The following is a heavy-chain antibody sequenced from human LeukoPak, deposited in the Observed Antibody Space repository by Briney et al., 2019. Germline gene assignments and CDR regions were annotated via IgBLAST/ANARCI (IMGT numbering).Heavy chain of an antibody. CDR1: GGSFSGYY. CDR2: INHSGST. Sequence: PSETLSLTCAVYGGSFSGYYWSWIRQPPGKGLEWIGEINHSGSTNYNPSLKSRVTISVDTSKNQFSLKLSSVTAADTAVYYCAREVSLILDYWGQGTLVTVSS. CDR3: AREVSLILDY. J-gene: IGHJ4*02. D-gene: IGHD3-16*01. V-gene: IGHV4-34*01.